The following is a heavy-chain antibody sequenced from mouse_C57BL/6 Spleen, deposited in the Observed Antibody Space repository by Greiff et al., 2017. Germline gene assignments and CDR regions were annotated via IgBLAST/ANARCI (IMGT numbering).Heavy chain of an antibody. D-gene: IGHD2-2*01. J-gene: IGHJ4*01. CDR3: ARSAYGYDGYYYAMDY. CDR2: ISPRSGNT. Sequence: QVQLQQSGAELARPGASVKLSCKASGYTFTSYGISWVKQRTGQGLEWIGEISPRSGNTYYNEKFKGKATLNADKSSSTAYREIRSLTSEDSAVYFCARSAYGYDGYYYAMDYWGQGTSVTVSS. CDR1: GYTFTSYG. V-gene: IGHV1-81*01.